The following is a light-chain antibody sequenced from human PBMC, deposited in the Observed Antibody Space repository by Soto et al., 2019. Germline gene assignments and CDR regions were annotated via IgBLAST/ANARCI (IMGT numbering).Light chain of an antibody. Sequence: DIQMTQSPSSVSASVGDRVTITCRASQDISSWLAWYQQKPGKAPKLLIYAASSLQSGVPSRFXGRGSGTDFTLTINSLQPEDFAPYFCQQAHSFPALTFGGGTNVEIK. J-gene: IGKJ4*01. CDR1: QDISSW. CDR3: QQAHSFPALT. CDR2: AAS. V-gene: IGKV1D-12*01.